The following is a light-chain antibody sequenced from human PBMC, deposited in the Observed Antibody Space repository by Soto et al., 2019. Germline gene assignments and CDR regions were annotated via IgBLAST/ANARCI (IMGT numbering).Light chain of an antibody. J-gene: IGLJ1*01. CDR2: GNR. Sequence: QSVLTQPPSVSGAPGPRVTISCTGSSSNIGAGYDVHWYQHLPGTAPKLLIYGNRNRPSGIPDRVSGSKSGTSASLAITGLQAEDEAEYYCQSYDSSLSAYDAFGTGTKVTVL. CDR1: SSNIGAGYD. CDR3: QSYDSSLSAYDA. V-gene: IGLV1-40*01.